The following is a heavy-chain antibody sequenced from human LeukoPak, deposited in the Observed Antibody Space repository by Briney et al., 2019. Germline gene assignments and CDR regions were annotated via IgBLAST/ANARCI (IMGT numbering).Heavy chain of an antibody. CDR1: GYTLTELS. D-gene: IGHD1-26*01. V-gene: IGHV1-24*01. CDR3: ARAGSGVGADHHPYYYYYGMDV. CDR2: FDPEDGET. J-gene: IGHJ6*02. Sequence: ASVKVSCKVSGYTLTELSMHWVRQAPGKGLEWMGGFDPEDGETIYAQKFQGRVTMTRDTSTSTVYMELSSLRSEDTAVYYCARAGSGVGADHHPYYYYYGMDVRGQGTTVTVSS.